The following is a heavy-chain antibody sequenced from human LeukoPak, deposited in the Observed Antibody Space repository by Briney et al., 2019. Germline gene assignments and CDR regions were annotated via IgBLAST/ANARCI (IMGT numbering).Heavy chain of an antibody. V-gene: IGHV1-2*02. J-gene: IGHJ4*02. CDR3: ASLSAYDSSGYYPR. CDR1: GYTFTGYY. D-gene: IGHD3-22*01. CDR2: TNPNSGGT. Sequence: ASVKVSCKASGYTFTGYYMHWVRQAPGQGLEWMGWTNPNSGGTNYAQKFQGRVTMTRDTSISTAYMELSRLRSDDTAVYYCASLSAYDSSGYYPRWGQGTLVTVSS.